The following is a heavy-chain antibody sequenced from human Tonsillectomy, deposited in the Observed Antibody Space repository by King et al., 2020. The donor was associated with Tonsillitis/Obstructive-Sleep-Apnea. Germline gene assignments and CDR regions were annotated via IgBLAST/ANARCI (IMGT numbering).Heavy chain of an antibody. CDR2: INHSGST. CDR1: GGSFSGYY. CDR3: ARVAGGNDFWSGSNYYNYYMDV. V-gene: IGHV4-34*01. Sequence: VQLQQWGAGLLKPSETLSLTCAVYGGSFSGYYWSWIRQAPGKGLEWIGEINHSGSTNYNPSLKSRVTISVETSKNQFSLKLNSVTAADTAVYYCARVAGGNDFWSGSNYYNYYMDVWGKGTTVTVSS. J-gene: IGHJ6*03. D-gene: IGHD3-3*01.